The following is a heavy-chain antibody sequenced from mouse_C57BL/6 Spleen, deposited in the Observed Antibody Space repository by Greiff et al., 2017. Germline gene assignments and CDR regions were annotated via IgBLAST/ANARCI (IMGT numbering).Heavy chain of an antibody. V-gene: IGHV1-64*01. D-gene: IGHD1-1*01. CDR3: ARGSYYGSSYLWYFDV. CDR1: GYTFTSYW. J-gene: IGHJ1*03. Sequence: QVQLQQPGAELVKPGASVKLSCKASGYTFTSYWMHWVKQRPGQGLEWIGMIHPNSGSTNYNEKFKSKATLTVEKSSSTAYMQLSSLTSEDSAVYYCARGSYYGSSYLWYFDVWGTGTTVTVSS. CDR2: IHPNSGST.